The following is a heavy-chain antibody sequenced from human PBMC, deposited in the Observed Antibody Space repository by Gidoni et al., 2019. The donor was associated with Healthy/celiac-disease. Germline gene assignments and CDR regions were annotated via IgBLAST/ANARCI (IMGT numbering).Heavy chain of an antibody. Sequence: AASGFTFSSYAMSWVRQAPGKGLEWVSAISGSGGSTYYADSVKGRFTISRDNSKNTLYLQMNSLRAEDTAVYYCAAGVVVVETYFDYWGQGTLVTVSS. CDR3: AAGVVVVETYFDY. D-gene: IGHD3-22*01. CDR1: GFTFSSYA. CDR2: ISGSGGST. V-gene: IGHV3-23*01. J-gene: IGHJ4*02.